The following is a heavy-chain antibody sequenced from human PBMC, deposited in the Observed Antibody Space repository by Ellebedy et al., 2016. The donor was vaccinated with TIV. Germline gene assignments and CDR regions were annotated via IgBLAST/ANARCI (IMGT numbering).Heavy chain of an antibody. CDR1: GFSSRTYW. J-gene: IGHJ5*02. D-gene: IGHD4-17*01. V-gene: IGHV3-7*01. CDR3: ARRGSYGDYSVRVNSWFDL. CDR2: IYQDGSEQ. Sequence: PGGSLRLSCEASGFSSRTYWMSWVRQAPGKGLEWVANIYQDGSEQYYVDPVKGRFTISRDNARNSVYLQMNSLRAEDTAVYYCARRGSYGDYSVRVNSWFDLWGQGTLVIVSS.